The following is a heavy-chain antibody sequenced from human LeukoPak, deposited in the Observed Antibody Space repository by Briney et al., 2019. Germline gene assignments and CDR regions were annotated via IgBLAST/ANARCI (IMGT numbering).Heavy chain of an antibody. J-gene: IGHJ3*02. Sequence: SETLSLTCTVSDYSISSDYYYAWIRQPPGKGLEWIGSIYHTGSTYYNPSLRSRVTIAVETSKNQFSPKLSSVTAADKAVYYCARSCRILDIVATIRARLGGNGFDIWGQGTMVTVSS. CDR1: DYSISSDYY. D-gene: IGHD5-12*01. CDR2: IYHTGST. V-gene: IGHV4-38-2*02. CDR3: ARSCRILDIVATIRARLGGNGFDI.